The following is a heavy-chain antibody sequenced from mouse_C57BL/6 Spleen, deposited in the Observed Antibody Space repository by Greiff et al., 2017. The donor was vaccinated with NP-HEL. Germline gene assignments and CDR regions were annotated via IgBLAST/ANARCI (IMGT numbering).Heavy chain of an antibody. CDR3: ARDAGDYYAMDY. V-gene: IGHV5-4*01. J-gene: IGHJ4*01. Sequence: EVQRVESGGGLVKPGGSLKLSCAASGFTFSSYAMSWVRQTPEKRLEWVATISDGGSYTYYPDNVKGRFTISRDNAKNNLYLQRSHLKSEDTAMYYCARDAGDYYAMDYWGQGTSVTVSS. CDR1: GFTFSSYA. CDR2: ISDGGSYT.